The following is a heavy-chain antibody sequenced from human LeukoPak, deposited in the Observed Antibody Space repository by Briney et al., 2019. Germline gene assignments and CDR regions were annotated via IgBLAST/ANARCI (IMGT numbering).Heavy chain of an antibody. CDR2: INPNSGGT. D-gene: IGHD3-10*01. Sequence: ASVKVSCKASGYTFTGYYMHWVRQAPGQGLEWMGWINPNSGGTNYAQKFQGRVTMTRDMSISTAYTQLSRLTSDDTAVYYCARSRSEWFGQLLNYYKYYMDVWGKGTTVTVSS. J-gene: IGHJ6*03. CDR1: GYTFTGYY. CDR3: ARSRSEWFGQLLNYYKYYMDV. V-gene: IGHV1-2*02.